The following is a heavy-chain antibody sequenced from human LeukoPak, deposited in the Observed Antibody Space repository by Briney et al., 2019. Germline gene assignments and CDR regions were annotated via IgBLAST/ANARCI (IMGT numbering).Heavy chain of an antibody. Sequence: NPSETLSLTCTVSGGSISSSSYYWGWIRQPPGKGLEWIGSIYYSGSTYYNPSLKSRVTISVDRSKNQFSLKLSSVTAADTAVYYCARGPLHSSSWYATDYWGQGTLVTVSS. V-gene: IGHV4-39*07. CDR3: ARGPLHSSSWYATDY. D-gene: IGHD6-13*01. J-gene: IGHJ4*02. CDR1: GGSISSSSYY. CDR2: IYYSGST.